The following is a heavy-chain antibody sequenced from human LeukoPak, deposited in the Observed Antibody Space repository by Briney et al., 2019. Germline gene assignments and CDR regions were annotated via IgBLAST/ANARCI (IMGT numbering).Heavy chain of an antibody. CDR3: EAVGENDAFDI. V-gene: IGHV1-46*01. J-gene: IGHJ3*02. CDR1: GYTFTSYY. CDR2: INPSGGST. D-gene: IGHD1-26*01. Sequence: GASVKVSCKASGYTFTSYYMHWVRQAPGQGLEWMGIINPSGGSTRYAQKFQGRVIMTSDTSTSTVYMELSSLRSEDTAVYYCEAVGENDAFDIWGQGTMVTVSS.